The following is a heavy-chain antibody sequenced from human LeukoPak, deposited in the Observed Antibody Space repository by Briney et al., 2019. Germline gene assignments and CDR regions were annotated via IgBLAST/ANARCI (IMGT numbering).Heavy chain of an antibody. D-gene: IGHD3-22*01. V-gene: IGHV5-51*01. CDR1: GYTFTSYW. CDR2: IYPDDSDT. CDR3: ARLRDSKNWFDP. J-gene: IGHJ5*02. Sequence: GESLKISCKGSGYTFTSYWIGWVRQMPGKGLEWMGIIYPDDSDTRYSPSSQGQVTISVDKSISTAYLQWSSLKASDTAMYYCARLRDSKNWFDPWGQGTLVTVSS.